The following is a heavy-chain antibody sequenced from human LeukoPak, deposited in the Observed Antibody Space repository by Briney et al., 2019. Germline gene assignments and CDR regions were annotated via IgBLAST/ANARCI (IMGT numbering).Heavy chain of an antibody. V-gene: IGHV3-30*04. J-gene: IGHJ4*02. CDR1: GFTFSSYA. CDR3: ARVYDSSGFVDY. D-gene: IGHD3-22*01. CDR2: ISYDGSNK. Sequence: PGGSLRLSCAASGFTFSSYAMHWVRQAPGKGLEWVAVISYDGSNKYYADSVKGRFTISRDNSKNTLYLQMNSLRAEDTAVYYCARVYDSSGFVDYWGQGTLVTVSS.